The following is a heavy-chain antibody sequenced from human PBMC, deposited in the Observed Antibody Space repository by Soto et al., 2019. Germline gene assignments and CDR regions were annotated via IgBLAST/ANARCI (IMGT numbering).Heavy chain of an antibody. V-gene: IGHV4-59*01. CDR2: IYYGGTA. CDR1: GGSINSYY. CDR3: ATLTYCTNTNCYFTLDY. J-gene: IGHJ4*02. Sequence: SETLSLTCTVSGGSINSYYWTWIRQPPGKGLECIGFIYYGGTALYNPSLQSRVSISVDTSKSQFSLNLSSVTAADTAVYYCATLTYCTNTNCYFTLDYWGRGILVTVSS. D-gene: IGHD2-2*01.